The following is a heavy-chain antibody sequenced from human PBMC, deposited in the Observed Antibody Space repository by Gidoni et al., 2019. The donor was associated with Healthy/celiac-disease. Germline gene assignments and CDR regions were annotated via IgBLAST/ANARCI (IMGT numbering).Heavy chain of an antibody. CDR3: AKDPTHASSGWYEDY. D-gene: IGHD6-19*01. CDR1: GFTFRSYG. J-gene: IGHJ4*02. Sequence: QVQLVESGGGVVQPGRSLRLSCAASGFTFRSYGMPWVRQAPGKGLEWVAVISYDGSNKYDADSVKGRFTISRDNSKNTLYLQMNSLRAEDTAVYYCAKDPTHASSGWYEDYWGQGTLVTVSS. V-gene: IGHV3-30*18. CDR2: ISYDGSNK.